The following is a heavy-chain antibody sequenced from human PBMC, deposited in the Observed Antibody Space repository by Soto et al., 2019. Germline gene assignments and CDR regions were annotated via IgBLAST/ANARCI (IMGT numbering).Heavy chain of an antibody. CDR2: IYYSGST. J-gene: IGHJ3*02. Sequence: PSETLSLTCTVSGGSISSYYWSWIRQPPGKGLEWIGYIYYSGSTNYNPSLKSRVTISVDTSKNQFSLKLSSVTAADTAVYYCARRGGYYDSSGYYYVDAFDIWGQGTMVTVSS. V-gene: IGHV4-59*08. D-gene: IGHD3-22*01. CDR1: GGSISSYY. CDR3: ARRGGYYDSSGYYYVDAFDI.